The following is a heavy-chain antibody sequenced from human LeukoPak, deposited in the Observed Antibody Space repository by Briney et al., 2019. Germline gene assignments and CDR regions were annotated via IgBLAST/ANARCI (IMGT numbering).Heavy chain of an antibody. Sequence: GESLKISCKGSGCSFTSYWIGWVRQMPGKGLEWMGIIYPGDSDTRYSPSFQGQVTISADKSITTAYLQWSSLKASDTAMYYCARRSLTLAAPGHFDYWGQGTLITVSS. CDR3: ARRSLTLAAPGHFDY. D-gene: IGHD6-13*01. J-gene: IGHJ4*02. V-gene: IGHV5-51*01. CDR2: IYPGDSDT. CDR1: GCSFTSYW.